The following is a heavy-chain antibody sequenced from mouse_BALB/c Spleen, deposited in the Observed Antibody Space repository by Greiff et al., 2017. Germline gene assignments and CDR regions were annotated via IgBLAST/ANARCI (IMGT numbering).Heavy chain of an antibody. CDR3: ARWGYGSRYFDV. V-gene: IGHV5-17*02. CDR1: GFTFSSFG. D-gene: IGHD1-1*01. Sequence: EVKVVESGGGLVQPGGSRKLSCAASGFTFSSFGMHWVRQAPEKGLEWVAYISSGSSTIYYADTVKGRFTISRDNPKNTLFLQMTSLRSEDTAMYYCARWGYGSRYFDVWGAGTTVTVSS. J-gene: IGHJ1*01. CDR2: ISSGSSTI.